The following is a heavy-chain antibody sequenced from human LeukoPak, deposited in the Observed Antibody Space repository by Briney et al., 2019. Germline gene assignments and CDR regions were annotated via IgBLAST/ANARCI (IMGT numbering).Heavy chain of an antibody. V-gene: IGHV4-39*07. Sequence: PSETLSLTCTVSGGSISTSNYYWGWVRQPPGKGLEWIGNIFYSGSTYYSPSLKSRVTISLDTSRNQFSLKLSSVTAADTAVYYCARDPPGAATDYWGQGTLVTVSS. CDR1: GGSISTSNYY. CDR3: ARDPPGAATDY. CDR2: IFYSGST. D-gene: IGHD2-15*01. J-gene: IGHJ4*02.